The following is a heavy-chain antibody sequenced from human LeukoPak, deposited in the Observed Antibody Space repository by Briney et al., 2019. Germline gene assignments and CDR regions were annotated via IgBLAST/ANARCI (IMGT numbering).Heavy chain of an antibody. CDR2: IKSDGSTT. CDR1: GFTFSGYW. CDR3: ARGDSFDI. J-gene: IGHJ3*02. V-gene: IGHV3-74*01. D-gene: IGHD2-15*01. Sequence: GGSLRLSCAASGFTFSGYWMHWVRQAPGLGLVWVSRIKSDGSTTTYADSVKGRFTISRDNAKNTLYLQMNSLRAEDTAVYNCARGDSFDICGQGTMVTVSS.